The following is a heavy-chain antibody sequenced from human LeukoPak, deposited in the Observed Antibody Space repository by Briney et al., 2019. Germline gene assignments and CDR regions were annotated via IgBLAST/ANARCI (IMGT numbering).Heavy chain of an antibody. D-gene: IGHD3-10*01. Sequence: GGSLRLSCAASGFTFSTYAMSWVRQAPGNGLEWVSAISGSGGGTYYADSVKGRFTISRDNSKNTLSLQMNSLRAEDTAVFYCARSIYASGSYYAFDIWGRGTMVTVSS. CDR2: ISGSGGGT. V-gene: IGHV3-23*01. CDR3: ARSIYASGSYYAFDI. CDR1: GFTFSTYA. J-gene: IGHJ3*02.